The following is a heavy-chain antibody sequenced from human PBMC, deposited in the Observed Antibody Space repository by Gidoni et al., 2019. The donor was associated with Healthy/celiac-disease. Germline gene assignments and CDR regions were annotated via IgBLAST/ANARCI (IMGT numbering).Heavy chain of an antibody. D-gene: IGHD4-17*01. CDR1: GFTFSSYA. CDR3: ASTYDHGDYVPDY. V-gene: IGHV3-23*01. CDR2: ISGSGGST. Sequence: EVQLLESGGGLVQPGGSLRLSCAASGFTFSSYAMSWVRQAPGKGLEWVSAISGSGGSTDYADSVKGRFTISRDKSKNTLYLQMNSLRAEDTAVYYCASTYDHGDYVPDYWGQGTLVTVSS. J-gene: IGHJ4*02.